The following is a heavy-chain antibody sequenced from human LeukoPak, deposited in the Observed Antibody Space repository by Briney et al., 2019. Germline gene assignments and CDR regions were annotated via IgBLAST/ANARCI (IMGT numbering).Heavy chain of an antibody. D-gene: IGHD5-18*01. CDR1: GFTFSSYW. V-gene: IGHV3-74*01. CDR3: AREAQLWGGGMDV. CDR2: INSDGSST. Sequence: GGSLRLSCAASGFTFSSYWMHWVRQAPGKGLVWVSRINSDGSSTSYADSVKGRFTISRDNAKNTLYLQMNSLRAEDTAVYYCAREAQLWGGGMDVWGQGTTVTVSS. J-gene: IGHJ6*02.